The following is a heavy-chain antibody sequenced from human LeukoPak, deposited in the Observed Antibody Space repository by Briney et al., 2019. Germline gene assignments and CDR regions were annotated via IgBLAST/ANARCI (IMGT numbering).Heavy chain of an antibody. D-gene: IGHD3-22*01. CDR3: ARGYDSSGQTGRYYFDH. CDR1: GGSVSSDDYS. V-gene: IGHV4-30-2*01. Sequence: PSETLSLTCAVSGGSVSSDDYSWGCIRQPPGKGLECIGYIFHSASTYHNLSLRSRVTISLDRSKHQFSLKMSSVTAADTAVYYCARGYDSSGQTGRYYFDHWGQGTLVTVSS. CDR2: IFHSAST. J-gene: IGHJ4*02.